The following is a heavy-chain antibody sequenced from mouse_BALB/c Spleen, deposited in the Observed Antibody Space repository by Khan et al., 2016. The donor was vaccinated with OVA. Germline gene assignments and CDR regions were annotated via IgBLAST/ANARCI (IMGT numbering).Heavy chain of an antibody. V-gene: IGHV2-3*01. CDR1: GFSLTNYG. CDR2: IWGDGNT. Sequence: QVQLKESGPGLVAPSQSLSITCTVSGFSLTNYGVNWVRQPPGKGLEWLGVIWGDGNTNYHSALKSRLSISKDNSKSQVFLKLNSLQTDDTATYYWAKPRDGYPDGMDYWGQGTSVTVSS. J-gene: IGHJ4*01. CDR3: AKPRDGYPDGMDY. D-gene: IGHD2-3*01.